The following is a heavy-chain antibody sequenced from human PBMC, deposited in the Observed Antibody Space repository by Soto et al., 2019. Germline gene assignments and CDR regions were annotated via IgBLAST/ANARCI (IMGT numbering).Heavy chain of an antibody. CDR2: IYYSGSA. V-gene: IGHV4-39*02. Sequence: QLQLQESGPGLVKPSETLSLTCTVSGGSISSSSYYWGWIRQPPGKGLEWIGNIYYSGSAYYNPSLKRRFTISVDMSKNNFSLKLSSVTAADTAVCYSARRGVSGPVDYWGQGTLVTVSS. CDR1: GGSISSSSYY. J-gene: IGHJ4*02. CDR3: ARRGVSGPVDY. D-gene: IGHD3-10*01.